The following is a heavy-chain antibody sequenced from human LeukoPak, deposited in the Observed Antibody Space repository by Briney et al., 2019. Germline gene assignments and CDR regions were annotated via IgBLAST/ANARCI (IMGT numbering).Heavy chain of an antibody. D-gene: IGHD6-6*01. CDR1: GGSISSHY. CDR3: AHSIAARWFDP. J-gene: IGHJ5*02. Sequence: PSETLSLTCTVSGGSISSHYWSWIRQPPGKGLEWIGYIYYSGSTNYNPSLKSRVTISVDTSKNQFSLKLSSVTAADTAVYYCAHSIAARWFDPWGQGTLVTVSS. V-gene: IGHV4-59*11. CDR2: IYYSGST.